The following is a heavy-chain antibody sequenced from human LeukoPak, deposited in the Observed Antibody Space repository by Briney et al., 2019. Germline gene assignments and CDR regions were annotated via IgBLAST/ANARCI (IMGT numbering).Heavy chain of an antibody. D-gene: IGHD6-13*01. V-gene: IGHV3-23*01. J-gene: IGHJ4*02. CDR2: ISGSGGNT. CDR1: GFTFSSYA. CDR3: AKERNGRAVAGLFDY. Sequence: PGGSLRLSCAASGFTFSSYAMSWVRQAPGQGLEWVSGISGSGGNTYHADSVKGRFSISRDNSKNTLYLQMNSLRAEDTALYYCAKERNGRAVAGLFDYWGQGTLVTVSS.